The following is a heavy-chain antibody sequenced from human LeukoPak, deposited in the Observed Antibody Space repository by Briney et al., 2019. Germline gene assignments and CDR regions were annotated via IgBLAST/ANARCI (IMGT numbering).Heavy chain of an antibody. J-gene: IGHJ4*02. CDR3: ARDYVWGSYRSGSIDY. V-gene: IGHV1-46*01. CDR2: INPSGGST. CDR1: GYTFTGYY. Sequence: ASVKVSCKASGYTFTGYYMHWVRQAPGQGLEWMGIINPSGGSTSYAQKFQGRVTMTRDTSTSTVYMELSSLRSEDTAVYYCARDYVWGSYRSGSIDYWGQGTLVTVSS. D-gene: IGHD3-16*02.